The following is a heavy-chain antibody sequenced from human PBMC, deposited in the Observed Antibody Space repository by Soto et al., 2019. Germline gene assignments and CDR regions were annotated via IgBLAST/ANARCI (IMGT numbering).Heavy chain of an antibody. CDR1: GGSISSYY. CDR2: IYYSGST. J-gene: IGHJ3*02. Sequence: QVQLQESGPGLVKPSETLSLTCTVSGGSISSYYWSWIRQPPGKGLEWIGYIYYSGSTNYNPSLKRRVTISVDTSKNQFSLKLSSVTAADTGVYYCARVGGGAFDIWGQGTMGTVSS. CDR3: ARVGGGAFDI. D-gene: IGHD3-16*01. V-gene: IGHV4-59*01.